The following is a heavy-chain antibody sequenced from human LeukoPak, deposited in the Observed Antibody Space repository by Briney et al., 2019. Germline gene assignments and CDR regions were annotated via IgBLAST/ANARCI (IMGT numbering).Heavy chain of an antibody. CDR2: ISSSSSTI. J-gene: IGHJ5*02. CDR3: ARRFDV. Sequence: GGCLRLSCAASRFTFSSYWMSSVRQAPGKGLEWVSYISSSSSTISYAASVKGRFTISRDNAKNSLYLQMNSLRAEDTAVYYCARRFDVWGQGTLVTVSS. CDR1: RFTFSSYW. V-gene: IGHV3-48*04.